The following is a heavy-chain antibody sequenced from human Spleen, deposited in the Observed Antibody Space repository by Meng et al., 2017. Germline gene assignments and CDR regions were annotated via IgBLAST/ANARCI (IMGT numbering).Heavy chain of an antibody. V-gene: IGHV3-48*03. CDR3: AGQSPPVAVAVY. CDR1: GFTFSSYE. J-gene: IGHJ4*02. D-gene: IGHD6-19*01. CDR2: VSGTGYTI. Sequence: GGSLRLSCAASGFTFSSYEMNWVRQAPGKGLEWVSYVSGTGYTIYYADSVKGRFTISRDNAKNSLYLQMNSLRAEDTAVYYCAGQSPPVAVAVYWGQGTLVTVSS.